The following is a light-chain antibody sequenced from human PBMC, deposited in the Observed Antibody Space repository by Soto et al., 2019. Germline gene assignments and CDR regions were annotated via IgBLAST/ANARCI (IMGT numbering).Light chain of an antibody. CDR2: DAS. Sequence: EIVLTQSPATLSLSPGERATLSCSASQSVSSYLAWYQQKPGQAPRLLIYDASNRATGIPARFSGSGSGTDFTLTISSLEPEDFAVYYCQQRSNWPPKLTFGGGTKVEIK. V-gene: IGKV3-11*01. J-gene: IGKJ4*01. CDR3: QQRSNWPPKLT. CDR1: QSVSSY.